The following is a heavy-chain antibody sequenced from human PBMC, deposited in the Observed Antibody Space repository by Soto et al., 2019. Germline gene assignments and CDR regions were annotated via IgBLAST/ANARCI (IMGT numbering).Heavy chain of an antibody. CDR2: IYYSGST. J-gene: IGHJ4*02. CDR1: GVSISTYY. CDR3: ARGPRHDILTGYSYYFDY. D-gene: IGHD3-9*01. V-gene: IGHV4-59*01. Sequence: SETLSLTCTVSGVSISTYYWSWIRRPPGKGLEWIGYIYYSGSTNYNPSLRSRVTISADTSKDQFSLKLRSVTAADTAVYYCARGPRHDILTGYSYYFDYWGQGTLVTVSS.